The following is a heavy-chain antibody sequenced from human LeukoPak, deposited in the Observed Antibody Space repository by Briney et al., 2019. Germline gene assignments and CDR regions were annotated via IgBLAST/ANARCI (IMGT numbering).Heavy chain of an antibody. V-gene: IGHV3-15*01. D-gene: IGHD3-3*01. CDR2: IKSKTEGGTA. CDR3: TTVHDFWSGFYQGFDY. Sequence: GGSLRLSCAASGFTFSNAWMSWVRQAPGKGLEWVGRIKSKTEGGTADYAAPVKGRFTISRDDSKNRLYLQMTSLKTEDTAVYYCTTVHDFWSGFYQGFDYWGQGTLVTVSS. J-gene: IGHJ4*02. CDR1: GFTFSNAW.